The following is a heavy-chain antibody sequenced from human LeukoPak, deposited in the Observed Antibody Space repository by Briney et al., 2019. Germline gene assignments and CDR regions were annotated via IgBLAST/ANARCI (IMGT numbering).Heavy chain of an antibody. V-gene: IGHV3-9*01. Sequence: PGGSLRLSCAASGFTFHDYAMHWVRQAPGKGLEWVSGISWNSGSIGYAASVKGRFTISRDNAKNSLYLQMNSLRVEDTAVYYCTRGGRYTSYYLFYWGQGTLVTVS. CDR3: TRGGRYTSYYLFY. D-gene: IGHD5-18*01. J-gene: IGHJ4*02. CDR2: ISWNSGSI. CDR1: GFTFHDYA.